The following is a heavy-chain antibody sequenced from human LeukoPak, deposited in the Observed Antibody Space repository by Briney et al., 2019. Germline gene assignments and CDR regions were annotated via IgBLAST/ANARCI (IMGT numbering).Heavy chain of an antibody. CDR3: AREDPVVPAAIDAFDI. Sequence: ASVKVSCKASGYTFTGYYMHWVRQAPGQGLEWIGWINPNSGGTNYAQKFQGRVTMTRDTSISTAYMELSRLRSDDTAVYYCAREDPVVPAAIDAFDIWGQGTMVTVSS. CDR1: GYTFTGYY. CDR2: INPNSGGT. J-gene: IGHJ3*02. D-gene: IGHD2-2*01. V-gene: IGHV1-2*02.